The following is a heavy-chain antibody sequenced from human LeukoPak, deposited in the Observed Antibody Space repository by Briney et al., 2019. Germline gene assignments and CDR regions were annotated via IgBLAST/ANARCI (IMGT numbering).Heavy chain of an antibody. V-gene: IGHV3-23*01. CDR1: GFTFSSYA. J-gene: IGHJ4*02. CDR2: ISGSGGST. D-gene: IGHD2-2*02. CDR3: AKGHCSSTSCYIGDYFDY. Sequence: PGGSLRLSCAASGFTFSSYAMSWVRQAPGKGLERVSAISGSGGSTYYADSVKGRFTISRDNSKNTLYLQMNSLRAEDTAVYYCAKGHCSSTSCYIGDYFDYWGQGTLVTVSS.